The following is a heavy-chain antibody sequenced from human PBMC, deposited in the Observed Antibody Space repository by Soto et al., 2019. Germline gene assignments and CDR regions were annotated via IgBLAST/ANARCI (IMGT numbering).Heavy chain of an antibody. J-gene: IGHJ4*02. CDR3: AGRGYYYDSSGDNFDY. CDR2: ISHSGST. Sequence: PSETLSHTCAVSGVSISSGGYSWSWIRQPPGKALEWIGYISHSGSTYYNPSLKSRVTISIERSKNQFSLKLSSVTAADTAVYYCAGRGYYYDSSGDNFDYWGQGTLVTVSS. V-gene: IGHV4-30-2*01. D-gene: IGHD3-22*01. CDR1: GVSISSGGYS.